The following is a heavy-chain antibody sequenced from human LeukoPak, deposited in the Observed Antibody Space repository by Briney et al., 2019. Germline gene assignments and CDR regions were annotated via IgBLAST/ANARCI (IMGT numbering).Heavy chain of an antibody. CDR2: ISSSGSTI. J-gene: IGHJ4*02. D-gene: IGHD3-22*01. V-gene: IGHV3-48*03. Sequence: PGGSLRLSCAASGFAFSSYEMNWVRQAPGKGLEWVSYISSSGSTIFYADSVKGRFTISRDNAKNLLYLQMNSLRDEDTAVYYCAREWRYYYDSSGYYYDYWGQGTLVTVSS. CDR1: GFAFSSYE. CDR3: AREWRYYYDSSGYYYDY.